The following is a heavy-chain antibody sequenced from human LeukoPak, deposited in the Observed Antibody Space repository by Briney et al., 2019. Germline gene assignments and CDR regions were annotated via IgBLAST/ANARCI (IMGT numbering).Heavy chain of an antibody. Sequence: GGCLRLFCEASGFTFGSHAMYWVRQAPGKGLGWVAGIFGSGGSPHYADSVKGRFTTSRDNPRNTVYLQINSLRDEDTAVYYCEKTTVGYSSGQKPGWPVDYWGQGTLVTVSS. CDR1: GFTFGSHA. CDR3: EKTTVGYSSGQKPGWPVDY. CDR2: IFGSGGSP. V-gene: IGHV3-23*01. D-gene: IGHD5-18*01. J-gene: IGHJ4*02.